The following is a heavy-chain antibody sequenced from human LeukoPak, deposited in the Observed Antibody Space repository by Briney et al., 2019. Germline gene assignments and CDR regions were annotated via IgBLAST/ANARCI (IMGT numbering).Heavy chain of an antibody. CDR2: ISVGSVST. V-gene: IGHV3-23*01. D-gene: IGHD3-16*01. Sequence: PGGSLRLACAAAGSTFNTYATSSVSQAPGGGLEWVSGISVGSVSTKYADSVQGRFTISRDSSKNTLSLQMNSLRAEDTAVYYCAKRSYDPLYYFDYWGQGTLVTVSS. J-gene: IGHJ4*02. CDR1: GSTFNTYA. CDR3: AKRSYDPLYYFDY.